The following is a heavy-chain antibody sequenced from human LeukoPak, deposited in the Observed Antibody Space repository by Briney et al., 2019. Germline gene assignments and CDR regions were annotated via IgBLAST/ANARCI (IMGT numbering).Heavy chain of an antibody. Sequence: GGALRLSCAASGFTFSRYSMNWVRQAPGKGLEWVSSISGSSRSIYYADSVKGRFTISRDNAKNSRFLQMNRLRAEDTAVYYCAREGENGWSEAFDYWGQGTLVTVSS. D-gene: IGHD6-19*01. CDR1: GFTFSRYS. J-gene: IGHJ4*02. V-gene: IGHV3-21*01. CDR2: ISGSSRSI. CDR3: AREGENGWSEAFDY.